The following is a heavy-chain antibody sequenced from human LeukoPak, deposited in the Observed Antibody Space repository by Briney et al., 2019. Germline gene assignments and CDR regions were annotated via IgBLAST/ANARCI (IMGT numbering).Heavy chain of an antibody. J-gene: IGHJ6*02. CDR3: AKDYYDSSGYYFLYYYYYGMDV. Sequence: GGSLRLSCAASGFTFSSYAMHWVRQAPGKGLEWVAVISYDGSNKYYADSVKGRFTISRDNSKNTLYLQMNSLRAEDTAVYYCAKDYYDSSGYYFLYYYYYGMDVWGQGTTVTVSS. CDR1: GFTFSSYA. CDR2: ISYDGSNK. D-gene: IGHD3-22*01. V-gene: IGHV3-30-3*01.